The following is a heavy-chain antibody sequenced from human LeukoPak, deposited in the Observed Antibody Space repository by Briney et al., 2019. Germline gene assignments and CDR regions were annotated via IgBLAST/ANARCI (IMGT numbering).Heavy chain of an antibody. Sequence: GRSLRLSCAASGFIFSSYAMHWVRQAPGKGLEWVAFISYDGSNKHYAEPVQGRFTISRDNSKNSLYLQMNSLRAEDTAVYYCARDYYDSSGYYSVYYFDYWGQGTLVTVSS. D-gene: IGHD3-22*01. CDR1: GFIFSSYA. CDR2: ISYDGSNK. V-gene: IGHV3-30-3*01. CDR3: ARDYYDSSGYYSVYYFDY. J-gene: IGHJ4*02.